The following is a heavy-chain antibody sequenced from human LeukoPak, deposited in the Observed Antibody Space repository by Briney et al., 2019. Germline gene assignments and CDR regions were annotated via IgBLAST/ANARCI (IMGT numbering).Heavy chain of an antibody. J-gene: IGHJ6*02. CDR3: ATARIQAPRYYYYYGMDV. D-gene: IGHD5-18*01. CDR1: GYTFTGYY. CDR2: INPNSSGT. Sequence: GASLKVSCKASGYTFTGYYMHWVRQAPGQGLEWMGWINPNSSGTNYAQKFQGRVTMTSDTSVSSAYMELISLRSEDTAVNYCATARIQAPRYYYYYGMDVWGQGTTVTVSS. V-gene: IGHV1-2*02.